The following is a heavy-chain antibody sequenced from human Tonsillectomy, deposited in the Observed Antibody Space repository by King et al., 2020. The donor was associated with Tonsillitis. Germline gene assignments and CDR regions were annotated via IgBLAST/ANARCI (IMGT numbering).Heavy chain of an antibody. CDR3: SGRDYGDYDVS. Sequence: VQLVESGGGLVQPGGSLRLSCEASGFTFSTYWMSWVRQAPGQGLEWVATIKKDGSEGYYVDSVEGRFTISRDNARSSLYLQMNSLRPEDTAVYFCSGRDYGDYDVSWGQGTLVTVSS. CDR2: IKKDGSEG. V-gene: IGHV3-7*01. D-gene: IGHD4-17*01. CDR1: GFTFSTYW. J-gene: IGHJ5*02.